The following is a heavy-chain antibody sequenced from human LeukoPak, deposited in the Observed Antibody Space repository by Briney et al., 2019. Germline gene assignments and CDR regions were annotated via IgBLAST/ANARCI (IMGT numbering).Heavy chain of an antibody. CDR3: ARASYDILTGYFDY. V-gene: IGHV3-11*05. CDR1: GFTFSDYY. J-gene: IGHJ4*02. D-gene: IGHD3-9*01. CDR2: ITSSSGYT. Sequence: PGGSLRLSCAASGFTFSDYYMSWIRQAPGKGLEWVSYITSSSGYTDYADSVKGRFTIFRDNAKNSLYLQMNSLRAEDTAMYYCARASYDILTGYFDYWGQGTLVTVSS.